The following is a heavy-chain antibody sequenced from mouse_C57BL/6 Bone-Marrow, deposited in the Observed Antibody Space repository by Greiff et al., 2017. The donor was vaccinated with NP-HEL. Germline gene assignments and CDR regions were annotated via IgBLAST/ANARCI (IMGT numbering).Heavy chain of an antibody. CDR1: GYTFTSYL. V-gene: IGHV1-72*01. J-gene: IGHJ2*01. CDR3: ARYYYGSSSFDY. Sequence: VQLQQPGAELVKPGASVKLSCKASGYTFTSYLMPWVKQRPGRGLEWIGRIDPSSGDTKYNDKFKSKATLTVAKPSSTAYMQLNSLTSEDSAVYYGARYYYGSSSFDYWGQGTTLTGSS. D-gene: IGHD1-1*01. CDR2: IDPSSGDT.